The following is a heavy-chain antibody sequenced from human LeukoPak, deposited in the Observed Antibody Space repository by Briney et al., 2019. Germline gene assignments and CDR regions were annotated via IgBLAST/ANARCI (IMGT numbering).Heavy chain of an antibody. Sequence: SETLSLTCTVSGGSISSYYWSWVRQPPGKGLEWIGYISYSGSTNYNPSLKSRVTISLDTSKNQFSLKLSSVTAADTAVYYCAREDYGDYVDAFDIWGQGTMDTVSS. V-gene: IGHV4-59*01. J-gene: IGHJ3*02. CDR1: GGSISSYY. CDR3: AREDYGDYVDAFDI. D-gene: IGHD4-17*01. CDR2: ISYSGST.